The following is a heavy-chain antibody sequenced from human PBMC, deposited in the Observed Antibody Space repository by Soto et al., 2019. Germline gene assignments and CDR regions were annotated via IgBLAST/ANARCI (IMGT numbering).Heavy chain of an antibody. CDR2: ITSTSSTK. CDR1: GFTFSSHA. Sequence: EVQLVESGGGLVQPGGSLRLSCAASGFTFSSHAMNWVRQAPGKGPEWLSYITSTSSTKSYADSVKGRFTISRDNAKNSLYLQMNSLRDEDTAVYYCARRITMVRGPYYYYALDVWGQGTTVTVSS. V-gene: IGHV3-48*02. J-gene: IGHJ6*02. D-gene: IGHD3-10*01. CDR3: ARRITMVRGPYYYYALDV.